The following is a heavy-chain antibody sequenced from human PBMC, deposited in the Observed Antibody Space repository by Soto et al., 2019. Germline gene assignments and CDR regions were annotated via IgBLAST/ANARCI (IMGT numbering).Heavy chain of an antibody. CDR1: GASINNNDYY. V-gene: IGHV4-30-4*01. J-gene: IGHJ2*01. CDR2: VYYSGTT. CDR3: ARMLYFYDKWYFDL. D-gene: IGHD3-22*01. Sequence: PSETLSLTFTVSGASINNNDYYWSWIRQTPGKGLEWIGYVYYSGTTDYIPSLKSRLSMSIDKSQNQFTLKLNSVTAADTATYYCARMLYFYDKWYFDLWGRGTLVTVSS.